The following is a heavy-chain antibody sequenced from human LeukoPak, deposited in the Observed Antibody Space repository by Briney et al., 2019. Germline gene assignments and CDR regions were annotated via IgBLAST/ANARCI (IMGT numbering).Heavy chain of an antibody. CDR3: ARHGRDGYNYGPVVYY. Sequence: SETLSLTCTVSGGSISSSSYYWGWIRQSPGNGLEWIGSMYYRGSTYYTPSLKSRVTLSVDTPKNQFSLKLSSVTAADTAVYYCARHGRDGYNYGPVVYYWGQGTLVTVSS. CDR2: MYYRGST. D-gene: IGHD5-24*01. CDR1: GGSISSSSYY. J-gene: IGHJ4*02. V-gene: IGHV4-39*01.